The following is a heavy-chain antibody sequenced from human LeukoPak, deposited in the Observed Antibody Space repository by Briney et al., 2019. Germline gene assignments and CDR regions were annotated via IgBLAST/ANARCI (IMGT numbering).Heavy chain of an antibody. Sequence: GGSLRLSCAASGFTFNRNAISGVRQAPGKGLEWVSTIGGSGDKTFYADSVKGRFTISRDNSKNMLHLQMSSLTGEDTALYYCVRRGDASSGWGDHDYWGQGALVTVSS. J-gene: IGHJ4*02. D-gene: IGHD6-19*01. CDR3: VRRGDASSGWGDHDY. CDR2: IGGSGDKT. V-gene: IGHV3-23*01. CDR1: GFTFNRNA.